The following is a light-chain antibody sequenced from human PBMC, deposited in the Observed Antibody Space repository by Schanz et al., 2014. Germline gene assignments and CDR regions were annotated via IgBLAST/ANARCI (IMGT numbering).Light chain of an antibody. J-gene: IGKJ4*01. Sequence: DIQLTQSPSSLSASVGDTITITCRASQDIKTYLNWYQQRPGKAPKLLIYAASSLQSGVTSRLSGSGSGTDFTLTISSLQPEDFATYYCQQLNSPRTFGGGTKVEIK. CDR2: AAS. CDR3: QQLNSPRT. CDR1: QDIKTY. V-gene: IGKV1-39*01.